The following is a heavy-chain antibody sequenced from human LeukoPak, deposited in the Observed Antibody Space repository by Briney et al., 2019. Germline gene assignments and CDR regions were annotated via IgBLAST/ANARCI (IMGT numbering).Heavy chain of an antibody. V-gene: IGHV3-11*01. Sequence: GGSLRLSCAASGFTFSDYYMSWIRQAPGKGLEWVSYISSSGSTIYYADSVKGRFTISRDNAKNSLYLQMNSLRAEDTAVYYCARDLSYYYDSSGYAWGQGTLVTVSS. CDR3: ARDLSYYYDSSGYA. J-gene: IGHJ5*02. CDR2: ISSSGSTI. CDR1: GFTFSDYY. D-gene: IGHD3-22*01.